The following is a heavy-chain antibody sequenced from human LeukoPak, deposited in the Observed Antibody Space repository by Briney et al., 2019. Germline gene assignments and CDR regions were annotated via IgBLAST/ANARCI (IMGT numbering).Heavy chain of an antibody. V-gene: IGHV1-69*05. CDR2: IIPMFGTA. D-gene: IGHD6-25*01. J-gene: IGHJ4*02. CDR3: AISTKRTAGTAQGDY. Sequence: ASVKVSCKASGGTFSSYAISWVRQAPGQGLEWMGWIIPMFGTAKYAQKCQGRVRITTAESTSTAYMELSSLRSEDTAVYYCAISTKRTAGTAQGDYWGQGTLVTVSS. CDR1: GGTFSSYA.